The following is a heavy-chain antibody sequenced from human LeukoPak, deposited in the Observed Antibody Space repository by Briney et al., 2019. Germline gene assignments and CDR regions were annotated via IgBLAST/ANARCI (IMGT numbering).Heavy chain of an antibody. CDR2: ISSSSSYI. CDR1: GFTFSNYA. J-gene: IGHJ3*02. V-gene: IGHV3-21*01. D-gene: IGHD3-22*01. Sequence: PGGSLRLSCAGSGFTFSNYAMNWVRQAPGKGLEGVSSISSSSSYIYYADSVKGRFTISRDNAKNSLYLQMNSLRAEDTAVYYCARENTMIVVADAFDIWGQGTMVTVSS. CDR3: ARENTMIVVADAFDI.